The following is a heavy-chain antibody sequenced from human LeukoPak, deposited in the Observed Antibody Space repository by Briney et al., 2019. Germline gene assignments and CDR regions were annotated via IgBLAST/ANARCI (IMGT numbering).Heavy chain of an antibody. CDR2: INSDGSST. Sequence: GGSLRLSCAASGFTFSSYWMHWVRQAPGKGLVWVSRINSDGSSTSYADSVKGRFTISRDNSKNTLYLQMNSLRAEDTAVYYCAKAQTHIAARPGFDYWGQGTLVTVSS. D-gene: IGHD6-6*01. J-gene: IGHJ4*02. CDR3: AKAQTHIAARPGFDY. CDR1: GFTFSSYW. V-gene: IGHV3-74*01.